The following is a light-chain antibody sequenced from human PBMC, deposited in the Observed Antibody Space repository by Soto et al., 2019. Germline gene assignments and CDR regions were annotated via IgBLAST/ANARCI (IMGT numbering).Light chain of an antibody. CDR2: DAS. V-gene: IGKV1-5*01. CDR1: QSISSW. J-gene: IGKJ1*01. CDR3: QQYSTYSWA. Sequence: DVQMTQSPSTLSASVGDRITITCRASQSISSWLAWYQQKPGKAPKVLIYDASRLESGVPSRFSGSASGTEFTLTISSLQPDDFATYYCQQYSTYSWAFGQGNKV.